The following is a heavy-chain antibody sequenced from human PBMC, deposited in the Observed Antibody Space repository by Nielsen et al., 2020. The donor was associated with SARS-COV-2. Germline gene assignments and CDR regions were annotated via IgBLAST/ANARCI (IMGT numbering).Heavy chain of an antibody. CDR3: ARDWGSYYYDSSGWDFDY. CDR1: EFSFSSYD. CDR2: IWCDGRNK. Sequence: GESLKISCAASEFSFSSYDIHWVRQAPGKGLEWVTVIWCDGRNKYYADSLKGRFTISRDNSKNTLYLQLNGLRAEDTAVYYCARDWGSYYYDSSGWDFDYWGQGTLVTVSS. D-gene: IGHD3-22*01. J-gene: IGHJ4*02. V-gene: IGHV3-33*01.